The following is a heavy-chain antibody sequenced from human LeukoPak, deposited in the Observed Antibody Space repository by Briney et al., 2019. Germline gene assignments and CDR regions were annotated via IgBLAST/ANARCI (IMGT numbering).Heavy chain of an antibody. D-gene: IGHD4-23*01. V-gene: IGHV1-2*02. CDR2: INPNSGGT. Sequence: GASVKVSCKASGYTFTGYYMHWVRQAPGQGLEWMGWINPNSGGTNYAQKFQGRVTMTRDTSISTAYMELSRLRSDDTAVYYCARDRTAYGGNGLAGEFDYWGQGTLVTVSS. CDR1: GYTFTGYY. CDR3: ARDRTAYGGNGLAGEFDY. J-gene: IGHJ4*02.